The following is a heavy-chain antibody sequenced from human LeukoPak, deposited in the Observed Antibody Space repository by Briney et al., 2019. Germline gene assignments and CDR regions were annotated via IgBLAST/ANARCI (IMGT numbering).Heavy chain of an antibody. CDR3: ARDEKYSVNYLFEY. V-gene: IGHV3-30-3*01. Sequence: GGSLRLSCAASGFTFSDYTMTWVRQAPGEGLEWVALISYDGINTFYSDSVKGRFTISRDNSKNTLYLQMNGLRPEDTAVYYCARDEKYSVNYLFEYWGQGTLVTVSS. D-gene: IGHD1-26*01. CDR1: GFTFSDYT. J-gene: IGHJ4*02. CDR2: ISYDGINT.